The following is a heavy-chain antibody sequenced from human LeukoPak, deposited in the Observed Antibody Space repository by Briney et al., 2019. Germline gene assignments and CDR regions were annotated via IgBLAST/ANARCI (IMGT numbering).Heavy chain of an antibody. D-gene: IGHD3-10*01. CDR2: IYYSGST. Sequence: SETLSLTCTVSGGPISSYYWIWMRQPPGKGLVGFGYIYYSGSTNYNPPLKSRVTISLDTSKNQYSLKLSSVTAADTAVYYCARSGLLWFGESPFDYWGQGTLVTVSS. V-gene: IGHV4-59*01. CDR3: ARSGLLWFGESPFDY. CDR1: GGPISSYY. J-gene: IGHJ4*02.